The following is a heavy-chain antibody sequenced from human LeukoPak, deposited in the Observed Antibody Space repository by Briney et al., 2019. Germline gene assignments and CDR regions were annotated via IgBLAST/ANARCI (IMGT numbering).Heavy chain of an antibody. CDR3: ARTYDFWSGYSNAFDY. CDR2: INPSGGST. D-gene: IGHD3-3*01. V-gene: IGHV1-46*01. J-gene: IGHJ4*02. CDR1: GYTFTSYY. Sequence: ASVRVSCKASGYTFTSYYMHWVRQAPGQGLEWMGIINPSGGSTSYAQKFQGRVTMTRDTSTSTVYMELSSLRSEDTAVYYCARTYDFWSGYSNAFDYWGQGTLVTVSS.